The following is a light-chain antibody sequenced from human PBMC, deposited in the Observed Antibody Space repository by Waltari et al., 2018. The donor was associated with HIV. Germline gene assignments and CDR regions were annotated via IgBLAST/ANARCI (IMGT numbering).Light chain of an antibody. Sequence: QSVLTQPPSASGTPGQRVTISCSGSSSNIGSNTVNWYQQLPGTAPKLLIYSNNQRPAGVPDPFSGSKSGTSASLAISGLQSEDEADYYCATWDDSLNGRWVFGGGTKLTVL. J-gene: IGLJ3*02. CDR3: ATWDDSLNGRWV. CDR1: SSNIGSNT. CDR2: SNN. V-gene: IGLV1-44*01.